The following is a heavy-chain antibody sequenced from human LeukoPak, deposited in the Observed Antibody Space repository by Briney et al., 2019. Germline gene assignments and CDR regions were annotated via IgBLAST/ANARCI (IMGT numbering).Heavy chain of an antibody. Sequence: GRSLRLSCTASGFTFGDYVMSWFRQAPGKGLEWVGFIRGKAYGGTAEYAASVKGRFFISRDDSKSIAYLHMNSLKTEDTAVYYCSTAQGLSYWGQGTLVTVSS. CDR1: GFTFGDYV. V-gene: IGHV3-49*03. CDR3: STAQGLSY. J-gene: IGHJ4*02. D-gene: IGHD3/OR15-3a*01. CDR2: IRGKAYGGTA.